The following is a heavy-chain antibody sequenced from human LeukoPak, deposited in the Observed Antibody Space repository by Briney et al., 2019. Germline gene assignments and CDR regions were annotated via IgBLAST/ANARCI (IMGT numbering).Heavy chain of an antibody. J-gene: IGHJ5*02. CDR3: ARATGYYDSSGYYNTPEGGWFDP. Sequence: SETLSLTCAVSVGSISSGGYSWSWIRQPPGKGLEWIGYIYHSGSTYYNPSLKSRVNKSVDRSKNQFSLKLRSVTAADTAVYYCARATGYYDSSGYYNTPEGGWFDPWGQGTLVTVSS. CDR2: IYHSGST. D-gene: IGHD3-22*01. CDR1: VGSISSGGYS. V-gene: IGHV4-30-2*01.